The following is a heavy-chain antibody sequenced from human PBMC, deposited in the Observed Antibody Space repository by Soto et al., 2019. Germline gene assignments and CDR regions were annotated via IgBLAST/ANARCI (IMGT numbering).Heavy chain of an antibody. D-gene: IGHD2-21*01. CDR3: ASGTFNDISFHS. J-gene: IGHJ4*02. CDR1: GGSIDTGGFY. CDR2: IYYTGAA. Sequence: QVQLQESGPGLVKPSQTLTLTCSVSGGSIDTGGFYWSGPRQLPGEGLQWIGYIYYTGAAYYNQALKSRVVISLDTAANQFSLSLTSLTAADTAVYYCASGTFNDISFHSWAQGRLVTVSS. V-gene: IGHV4-31*03.